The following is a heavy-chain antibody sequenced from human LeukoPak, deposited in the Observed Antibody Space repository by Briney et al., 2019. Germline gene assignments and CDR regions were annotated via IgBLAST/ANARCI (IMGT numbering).Heavy chain of an antibody. D-gene: IGHD3-22*01. Sequence: GGSLRLSCAASGFTLSSYAMSWVRQAPGKGLEWVSAISGSGGSTYYADSVKGRFTISRDNSKNTLYLQMNSLRAEDTAVYYCAKEGGMDYYDSSGYYYTWGQGTLVTVSS. CDR1: GFTLSSYA. V-gene: IGHV3-23*01. CDR3: AKEGGMDYYDSSGYYYT. J-gene: IGHJ4*02. CDR2: ISGSGGST.